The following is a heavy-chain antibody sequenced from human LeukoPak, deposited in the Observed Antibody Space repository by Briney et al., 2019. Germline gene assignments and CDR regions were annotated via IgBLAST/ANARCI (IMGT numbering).Heavy chain of an antibody. V-gene: IGHV3-30*15. D-gene: IGHD3-22*01. CDR3: ARDSDYYDRSGHKY. Sequence: GGSLRLSRAASGFTFRSYAMHWVRQAPGKGLDWVAVISYDGSKKYYADSVRGRFTISRDNSKNSLYLQMSSLRVDDTAVYYCARDSDYYDRSGHKYWGQGTLVTVSS. J-gene: IGHJ4*02. CDR1: GFTFRSYA. CDR2: ISYDGSKK.